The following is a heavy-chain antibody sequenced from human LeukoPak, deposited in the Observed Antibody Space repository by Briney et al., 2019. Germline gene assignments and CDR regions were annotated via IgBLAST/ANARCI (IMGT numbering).Heavy chain of an antibody. CDR3: ARAGTYYYDSSGYYRDAFDI. D-gene: IGHD3-22*01. V-gene: IGHV3-72*01. CDR2: TRNKANSYTT. CDR1: GFTFSDHY. J-gene: IGHJ3*02. Sequence: PGGSLRLSCAASGFTFSDHYMDWVRQAPGKGLEWVGRTRNKANSYTTEYAASVKGRFTISRDDSKNSLYLQMNSLKTEDTAVYYCARAGTYYYDSSGYYRDAFDIWGQGTMVTVSS.